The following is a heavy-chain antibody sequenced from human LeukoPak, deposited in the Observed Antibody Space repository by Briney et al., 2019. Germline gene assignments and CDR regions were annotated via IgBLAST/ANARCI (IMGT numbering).Heavy chain of an antibody. CDR3: AGSITIFGVVSNWFDP. J-gene: IGHJ5*02. CDR2: IWYDGSNK. V-gene: IGHV3-33*08. Sequence: GGSLRLSCAASGFTFSTYGMHWVRQAPGKGLEWVAVIWYDGSNKYYADSVKGRFTISRDNSKNTLYLQMNSLRAEDTAVYYCAGSITIFGVVSNWFDPWGQGTLVTVSS. D-gene: IGHD3-3*01. CDR1: GFTFSTYG.